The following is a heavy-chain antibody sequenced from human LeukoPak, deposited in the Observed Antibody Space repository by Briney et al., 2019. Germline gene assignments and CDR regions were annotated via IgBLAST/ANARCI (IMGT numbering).Heavy chain of an antibody. V-gene: IGHV1-18*01. CDR2: FSAYNGNT. Sequence: ASVNLSFNASGYTFTIYGISWVRDAPAQGLGLMWLFSAYNGNTNYAQKLQGRVTMTPDTSTSTAYMELRSLRSDDTAVYYCARARVVVPAAAPYGMDVWGQGTTVTVSS. CDR3: ARARVVVPAAAPYGMDV. D-gene: IGHD2-2*01. J-gene: IGHJ6*02. CDR1: GYTFTIYG.